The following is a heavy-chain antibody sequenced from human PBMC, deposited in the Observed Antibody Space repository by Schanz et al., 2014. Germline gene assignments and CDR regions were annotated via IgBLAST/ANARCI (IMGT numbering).Heavy chain of an antibody. V-gene: IGHV1-2*04. CDR3: ARDGGEVVRGVVEGGNHYDNGMDV. CDR2: INPDSGDA. Sequence: QEQLVQSGAEARKPGASVKVSCKASGYTFSDSYVHWVRQAPGQGLEWMGWINPDSGDANFAQKFQGWVTMTRDTSASTVYMELSSLRSEDTAVYYCARDGGEVVRGVVEGGNHYDNGMDVWGQGTTVTVSS. J-gene: IGHJ6*02. CDR1: GYTFSDSY. D-gene: IGHD3-10*01.